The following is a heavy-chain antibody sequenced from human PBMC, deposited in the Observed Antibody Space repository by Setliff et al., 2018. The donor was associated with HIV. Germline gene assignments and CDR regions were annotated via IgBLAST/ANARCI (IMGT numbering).Heavy chain of an antibody. V-gene: IGHV3-21*01. CDR3: ARDGGYTYGGGAFDY. CDR2: ISTTSSYI. Sequence: GGSLRLSCAASGFTFSTYWMTWVRQAPGKGLEWVSSISTTSSYIYYADSVKGRFTISRDISKSTLYLQMNSLRPEDTAVYYCARDGGYTYGGGAFDYWGRGTLVTVSS. J-gene: IGHJ4*02. CDR1: GFTFSTYW. D-gene: IGHD5-18*01.